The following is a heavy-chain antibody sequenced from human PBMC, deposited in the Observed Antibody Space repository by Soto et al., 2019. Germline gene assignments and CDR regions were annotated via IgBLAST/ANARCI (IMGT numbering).Heavy chain of an antibody. Sequence: GGSLRLSCAASGFTFSSSAMSWVRQAPGKGLEWVSAISGSGGNTYYANSVRGRFAISRDNSKNALYLQMNSLRDEDTALYYCAKRSIFGGPDYWGQGTLVTVSS. J-gene: IGHJ4*02. CDR2: ISGSGGNT. V-gene: IGHV3-23*01. CDR3: AKRSIFGGPDY. CDR1: GFTFSSSA. D-gene: IGHD3-3*02.